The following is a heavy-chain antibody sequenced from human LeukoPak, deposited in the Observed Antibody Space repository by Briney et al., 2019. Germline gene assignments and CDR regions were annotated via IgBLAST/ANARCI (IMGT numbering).Heavy chain of an antibody. V-gene: IGHV1-3*03. CDR1: GYTFTGYY. Sequence: GASVKVSCKASGYTFTGYYMHWVRQAPGQGLEWMGWINAGNGNTKYSQEFQGRVTITSDTSASTAYMELSSLRSEDMAVYYCARGSYISSHLLCVPWRQGTLVTVSS. D-gene: IGHD6-6*01. CDR3: ARGSYISSHLLCVP. J-gene: IGHJ5*02. CDR2: INAGNGNT.